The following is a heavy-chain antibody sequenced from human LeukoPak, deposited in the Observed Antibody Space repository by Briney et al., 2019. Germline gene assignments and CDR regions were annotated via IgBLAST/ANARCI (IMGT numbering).Heavy chain of an antibody. D-gene: IGHD3-10*01. CDR2: IYPADSAT. J-gene: IGHJ3*01. CDR3: ARTGYHYGSGSHFAFDV. CDR1: GYTFSNQW. Sequence: GESLEISCEASGYTFSNQWIGWVRQMHGKGLECMGIIYPADSATRYSPSFEGQVSISVDKSITTAYLQWSSLKASDTAIYYCARTGYHYGSGSHFAFDVWGQGTVVTVSS. V-gene: IGHV5-51*01.